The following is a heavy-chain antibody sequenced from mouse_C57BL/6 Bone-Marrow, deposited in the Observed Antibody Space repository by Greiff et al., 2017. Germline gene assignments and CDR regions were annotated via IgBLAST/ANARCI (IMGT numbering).Heavy chain of an antibody. CDR3: ARSDYDGSAD. J-gene: IGHJ3*01. CDR1: GYTFTRYW. D-gene: IGHD1-1*01. V-gene: IGHV1-69*01. Sequence: VQLQQPGAELVMPGASVKLSCKASGYTFTRYWMHWVKQRPGQGLEWIGEIDPSDSYTNYNQKFKGKSTLTVDKSSSTAYMQLSNLTSEYAAVYYCARSDYDGSADWGQGTLVTVSA. CDR2: IDPSDSYT.